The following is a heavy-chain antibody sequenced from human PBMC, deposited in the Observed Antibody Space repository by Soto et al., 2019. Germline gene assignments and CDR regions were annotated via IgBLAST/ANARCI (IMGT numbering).Heavy chain of an antibody. V-gene: IGHV3-30*18. J-gene: IGHJ5*02. Sequence: GGSLRLSCAASGFTFSSYGMHWVRQAPGKGPEWVAVISYDGSNKYYADSVKGRFTISRDNSKNTLYLQMNSLRAEDTAVYYCAKDHPSLWFDPWGQGTLVTVSS. CDR1: GFTFSSYG. CDR3: AKDHPSLWFDP. CDR2: ISYDGSNK.